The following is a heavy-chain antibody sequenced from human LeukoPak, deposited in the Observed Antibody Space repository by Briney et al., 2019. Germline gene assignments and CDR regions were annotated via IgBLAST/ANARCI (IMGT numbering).Heavy chain of an antibody. CDR2: IYSGGST. J-gene: IGHJ5*02. V-gene: IGHV3-53*01. Sequence: GGSLRLSCAASGFTVSSNYMSWVRQAPGKGLEWVSVIYSGGSTYYADSVKGRFTISRDNSKNTLYLQMNSLRAEDTAVYYCAKSAVAGTFSGPPDWFDPWGQGTLVTVSS. D-gene: IGHD6-19*01. CDR1: GFTVSSNY. CDR3: AKSAVAGTFSGPPDWFDP.